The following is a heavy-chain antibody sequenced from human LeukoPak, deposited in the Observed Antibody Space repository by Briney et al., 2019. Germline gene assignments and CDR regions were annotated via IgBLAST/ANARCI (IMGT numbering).Heavy chain of an antibody. CDR2: ISAYNGNT. J-gene: IGHJ4*02. CDR1: GYTFTSYG. V-gene: IGHV1-18*01. CDR3: AREGTGYYGSGSYYNPLFDY. D-gene: IGHD3-10*01. Sequence: ASVKVSCKASGYTFTSYGISWVRQAPGQGLEWMGWISAYNGNTNYAQKPQGRVTMTTDTSTSTAYMELRSLRSDDTAVYYCAREGTGYYGSGSYYNPLFDYWGQGTLVTVSS.